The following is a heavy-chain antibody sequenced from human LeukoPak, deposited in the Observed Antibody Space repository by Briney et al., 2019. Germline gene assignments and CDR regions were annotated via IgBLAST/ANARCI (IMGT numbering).Heavy chain of an antibody. V-gene: IGHV3-48*01. CDR3: ARDLPTAMVTKFDY. J-gene: IGHJ4*02. CDR2: FSSSSSTI. Sequence: QPGGSLRLSCAASGFTFSSYSMNWVRQAPGKGLEWVSYFSSSSSTIYYADSVKGRFTISRDNAKNSLYLQMNSLRAEDTAVYYCARDLPTAMVTKFDYWGQGTLVTVSS. D-gene: IGHD5-18*01. CDR1: GFTFSSYS.